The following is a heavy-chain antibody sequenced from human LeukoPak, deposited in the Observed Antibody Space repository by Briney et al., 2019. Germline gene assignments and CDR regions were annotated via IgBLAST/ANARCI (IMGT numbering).Heavy chain of an antibody. CDR1: GYTFTSYY. Sequence: ASVKVSCKASGYTFTSYYMHWVRQAPGQGLEWMGIINPSGGSTSYAQKFQGRVTMTRDTSTSTVYMELSSLRSEDTALYYCAKDIAAAGLFDYWGQGTLVTVSS. CDR3: AKDIAAAGLFDY. CDR2: INPSGGST. V-gene: IGHV1-46*01. J-gene: IGHJ4*02. D-gene: IGHD6-13*01.